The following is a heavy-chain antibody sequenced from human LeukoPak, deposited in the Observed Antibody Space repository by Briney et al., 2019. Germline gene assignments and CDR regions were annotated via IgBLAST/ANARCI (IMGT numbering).Heavy chain of an antibody. CDR3: ARDGYYGSGRPFDY. D-gene: IGHD3-10*01. J-gene: IGHJ4*02. Sequence: GGSLRLSCAASGXNFNDSGMHWVRQAPGKGREWVAVIWYDGSEKYYADSVKGRLTISRDNSKNTLYLQMNSLRADDTAVYYCARDGYYGSGRPFDYWGQGALVSVSS. V-gene: IGHV3-33*01. CDR2: IWYDGSEK. CDR1: GXNFNDSG.